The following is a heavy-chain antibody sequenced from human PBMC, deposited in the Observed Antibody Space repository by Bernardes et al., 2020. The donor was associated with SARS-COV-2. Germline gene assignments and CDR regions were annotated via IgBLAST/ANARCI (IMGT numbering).Heavy chain of an antibody. V-gene: IGHV4-4*02. D-gene: IGHD2-15*01. CDR2: IYHSGST. CDR3: ARRSLGYCSSVSCYKSPPSGFDP. Sequence: SETLSLTCAVSGDSITSSHWWSWVRQSPGRGLEWIGEIYHSGSTYYNPSLKSRVTISVDTSKNQFSLKLSSVTAAETAVYYCARRSLGYCSSVSCYKSPPSGFDPWGQGTLVTVSS. J-gene: IGHJ5*02. CDR1: GDSITSSHW.